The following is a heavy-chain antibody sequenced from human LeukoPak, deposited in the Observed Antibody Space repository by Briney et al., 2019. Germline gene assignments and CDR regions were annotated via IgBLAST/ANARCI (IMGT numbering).Heavy chain of an antibody. CDR1: GGSISSYY. D-gene: IGHD2-2*02. CDR2: IHYSGST. CDR3: ARGCSSTSCYRALSDWFDP. J-gene: IGHJ5*02. Sequence: PSETLSLTCTVSGGSISSYYWTWIRQPPGKGLEWIGYIHYSGSTNYNPSLKSRVTMSVDTSNNQFSLKLNSVTAADTAVYYCARGCSSTSCYRALSDWFDPWGQGTLVTVSS. V-gene: IGHV4-59*12.